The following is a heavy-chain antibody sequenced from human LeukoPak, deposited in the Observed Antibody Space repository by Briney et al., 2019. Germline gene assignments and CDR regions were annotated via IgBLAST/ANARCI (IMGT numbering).Heavy chain of an antibody. J-gene: IGHJ4*02. CDR3: VKDQWLNYFDF. V-gene: IGHV3-7*05. Sequence: GGSLRLSCAASGFTFSSCWMTWVRQAPGKGLEWVANIRQDGSEKYYVDSVKGRFTISRGNAKNSLYLQMNGLRAEDTAVYYCVKDQWLNYFDFWGQGTLVTVSS. CDR2: IRQDGSEK. D-gene: IGHD5-12*01. CDR1: GFTFSSCW.